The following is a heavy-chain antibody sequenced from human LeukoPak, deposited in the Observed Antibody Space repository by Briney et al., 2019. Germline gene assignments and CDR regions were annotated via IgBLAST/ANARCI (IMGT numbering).Heavy chain of an antibody. CDR3: ARDQGYDILTGYHA. J-gene: IGHJ4*02. V-gene: IGHV3-66*01. D-gene: IGHD3-9*01. Sequence: PGGSLRLSCAASGFTVSSNYMSWVRQAPGKGLEWVSVIYSGGSTYYADSVKGRFTISRDNSKNTLYLQMNSLRAEDTAVYYCARDQGYDILTGYHAWGQGTLVTVSS. CDR1: GFTVSSNY. CDR2: IYSGGST.